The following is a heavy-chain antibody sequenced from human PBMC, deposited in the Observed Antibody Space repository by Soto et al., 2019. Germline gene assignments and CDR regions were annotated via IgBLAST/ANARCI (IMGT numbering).Heavy chain of an antibody. CDR2: ISLHNGDT. D-gene: IGHD6-19*01. V-gene: IGHV1-18*04. J-gene: IGHJ4*02. Sequence: QVPLVQSGAEVKKPGASVRVSCKAAGYTFISYGISWVRQAPGQGLEWMGWISLHNGDTNNAPKLTGRVTMTTDTSTSTTYVELRSLPSDETTVYYCATEERYYCSSVICHYFDHWGQGTLVTVSS. CDR1: GYTFISYG. CDR3: ATEERYYCSSVICHYFDH.